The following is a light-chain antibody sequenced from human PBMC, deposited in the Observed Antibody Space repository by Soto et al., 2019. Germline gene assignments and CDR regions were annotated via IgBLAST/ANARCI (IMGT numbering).Light chain of an antibody. V-gene: IGLV2-14*03. Sequence: QSVLAQPASVSGSPGQSITISCTGTHNDVGHENFVSWYQQHPDKAPKLMIYDVTHRPSGVSDRFSASKSGNTASLAISGLQAEDEADYYCSSYTSSSTPYVFGTGTKVTVL. CDR1: HNDVGHENF. J-gene: IGLJ1*01. CDR3: SSYTSSSTPYV. CDR2: DVT.